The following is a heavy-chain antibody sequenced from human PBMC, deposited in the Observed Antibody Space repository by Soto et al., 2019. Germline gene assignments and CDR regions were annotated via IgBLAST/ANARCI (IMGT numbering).Heavy chain of an antibody. Sequence: PGASLKISCQGSGYSFTSYWIGWVRQMPGKGLEWMGIIYPGDSDTRYSPSFQGQVTISADKSISTAYLQWSSLKASDTAMYYCARDRYYYGSGSFFYGMDVWGQGTTVTVS. J-gene: IGHJ6*02. D-gene: IGHD3-10*01. CDR3: ARDRYYYGSGSFFYGMDV. CDR1: GYSFTSYW. V-gene: IGHV5-51*01. CDR2: IYPGDSDT.